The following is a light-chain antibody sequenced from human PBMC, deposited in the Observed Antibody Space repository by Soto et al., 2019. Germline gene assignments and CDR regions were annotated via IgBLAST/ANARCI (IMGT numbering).Light chain of an antibody. V-gene: IGKV1-5*01. Sequence: DRVPITCRASQSISYWLAWYQQKPGKAPTLLIYDASTLESGVPSRFSGSGFGTDFTLTISTLQPEDFGTYYCQQYNSYSWTFGQGTKVDIK. J-gene: IGKJ1*01. CDR1: QSISYW. CDR2: DAS. CDR3: QQYNSYSWT.